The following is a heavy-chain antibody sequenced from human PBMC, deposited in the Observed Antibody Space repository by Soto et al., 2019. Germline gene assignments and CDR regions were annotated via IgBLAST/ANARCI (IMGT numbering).Heavy chain of an antibody. CDR3: ARSGDNYNSLDY. Sequence: GGSLRLSCEGSGFTFSDYYISWIRQAPGKGLEWISYSSNSGTFSRYADSVKGRFSISRDNTKNLLYLQMNSLRAEDTAVYYCARSGDNYNSLDYWGQGTPVTVSS. D-gene: IGHD1-1*01. V-gene: IGHV3-11*06. CDR2: SSNSGTFS. J-gene: IGHJ4*02. CDR1: GFTFSDYY.